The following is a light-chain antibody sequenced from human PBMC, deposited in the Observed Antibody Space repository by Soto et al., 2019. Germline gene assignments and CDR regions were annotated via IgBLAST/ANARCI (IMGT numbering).Light chain of an antibody. CDR3: AAWDDSLNGVV. Sequence: QSVLTQPPSASGTPGQRVTISCSGSSSNIGSNTVSWYQQLPGTAPKLLIYSNNQRPSGVPDRFSGSKSGTSASLAISGLQSEDEADYHCAAWDDSLNGVVFGGGTKLTVL. CDR1: SSNIGSNT. V-gene: IGLV1-44*01. CDR2: SNN. J-gene: IGLJ2*01.